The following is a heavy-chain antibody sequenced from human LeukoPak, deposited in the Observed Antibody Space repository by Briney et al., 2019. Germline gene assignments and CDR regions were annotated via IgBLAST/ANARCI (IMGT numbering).Heavy chain of an antibody. Sequence: GGSLSLSCAASGFTFNKYGMHWVRQAPDKGLECVGLIWYDGNNKYYADPVKGRFTASRDNSTNTLYLPMTRLRADDTAVYYCARELAAGEHFYFDLWGRGALVTVSS. CDR2: IWYDGNNK. CDR3: ARELAAGEHFYFDL. D-gene: IGHD7-27*01. J-gene: IGHJ2*01. V-gene: IGHV3-33*01. CDR1: GFTFNKYG.